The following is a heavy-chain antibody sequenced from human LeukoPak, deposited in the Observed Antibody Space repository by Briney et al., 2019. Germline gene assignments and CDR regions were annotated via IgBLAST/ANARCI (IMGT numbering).Heavy chain of an antibody. D-gene: IGHD3-22*01. V-gene: IGHV4-34*01. Sequence: SETLSLTCAVYGGSFSGYYWSWIRQPPGKGLEWIGEINHSGSTNYNPSLKSRVTISVDTSKNQFSLKPGSVTAADTAVYYCARGTYDSSGYYSENWGQGTLVTVSS. CDR2: INHSGST. J-gene: IGHJ4*02. CDR3: ARGTYDSSGYYSEN. CDR1: GGSFSGYY.